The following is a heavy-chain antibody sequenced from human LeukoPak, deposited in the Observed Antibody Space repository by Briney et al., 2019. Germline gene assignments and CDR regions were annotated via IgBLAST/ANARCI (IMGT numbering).Heavy chain of an antibody. CDR1: GFSFSTHG. J-gene: IGHJ4*02. CDR2: IWYDGSIK. D-gene: IGHD3-10*01. CDR3: ARAVGPYDY. Sequence: PGGSLRLSCVTSGFSFSTHGMHWVRQAPGKGPEWVAVIWYDGSIKYYADSVRGRFTISRDNSVDTLYLQMNSLRADDTAVYYCARAVGPYDYWGQGTLVTVSS. V-gene: IGHV3-33*08.